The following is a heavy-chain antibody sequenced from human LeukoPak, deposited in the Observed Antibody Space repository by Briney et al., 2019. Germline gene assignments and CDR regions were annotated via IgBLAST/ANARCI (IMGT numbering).Heavy chain of an antibody. D-gene: IGHD3-22*01. V-gene: IGHV4-34*01. Sequence: SETLSLTCAVYGGSFSGYYWTWIRQAPGKGLEWIGEINPSGRISYNPSLKSRLTISVDASKNQFSLNLRALTAADTAVYYCARGRQEVSMIVVVMTAVSYYLDVWGKGTTVTVS. J-gene: IGHJ6*03. CDR3: ARGRQEVSMIVVVMTAVSYYLDV. CDR1: GGSFSGYY. CDR2: INPSGRI.